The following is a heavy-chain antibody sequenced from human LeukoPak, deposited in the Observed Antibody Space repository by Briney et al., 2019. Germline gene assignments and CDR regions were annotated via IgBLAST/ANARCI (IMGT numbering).Heavy chain of an antibody. V-gene: IGHV4-39*07. CDR2: IYYSGST. CDR3: ARLAGELLVDY. Sequence: SETLSLTCTVSVGSISSSSYYWGWVRQPPGNGLEWIGSIYYSGSTYYNTALRSRFTISVDTSKNQFYLKLSSVTAADTAVYYCARLAGELLVDYWGQGTLVTVSS. CDR1: VGSISSSSYY. D-gene: IGHD3-16*01. J-gene: IGHJ4*02.